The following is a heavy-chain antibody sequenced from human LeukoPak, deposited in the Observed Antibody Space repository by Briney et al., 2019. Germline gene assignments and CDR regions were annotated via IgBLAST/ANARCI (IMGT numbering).Heavy chain of an antibody. J-gene: IGHJ4*02. Sequence: PGGSLRLSCAASGFTFSSYSMNWVRQTPGKGLERVSYISSSSSYTNYADSVKGRFTISRNNAKNSLYLQMNSLRAEDTAVYYCARELRYYGSGSYYYWGQGTLVTVSS. CDR3: ARELRYYGSGSYYY. D-gene: IGHD3-10*01. CDR1: GFTFSSYS. CDR2: ISSSSSYT. V-gene: IGHV3-21*05.